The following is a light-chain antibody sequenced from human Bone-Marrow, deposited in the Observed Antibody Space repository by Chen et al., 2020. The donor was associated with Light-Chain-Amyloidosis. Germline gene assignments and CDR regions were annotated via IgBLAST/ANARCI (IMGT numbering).Light chain of an antibody. Sequence: QSALTHPPSVSGPPGRPIPLSRTGTSSYIGTYSLVPWYQHHPGKAPKLMIYGVTKRPSGVSDRFSGSRSGNTASLTISGLQAEDEADYYCCSYAGSNTVLFGGGTKLTVL. CDR3: CSYAGSNTVL. CDR2: GVT. CDR1: SSYIGTYSL. J-gene: IGLJ2*01. V-gene: IGLV2-23*02.